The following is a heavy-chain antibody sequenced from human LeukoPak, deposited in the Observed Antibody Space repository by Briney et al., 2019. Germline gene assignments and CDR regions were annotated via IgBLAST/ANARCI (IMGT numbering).Heavy chain of an antibody. D-gene: IGHD3-9*01. Sequence: PSETLSLTCTVSGGSISSSSYYWGWIRQPPGKGLEWIGSIYYSGSTNYNPSLKSRVTISVDTSKNQFSLKLSSVTAADTAVYYCARSDAPSVVLRYILTKRRHPGFDPWGQGTLVTVSS. CDR2: IYYSGST. V-gene: IGHV4-39*07. J-gene: IGHJ5*02. CDR3: ARSDAPSVVLRYILTKRRHPGFDP. CDR1: GGSISSSSYY.